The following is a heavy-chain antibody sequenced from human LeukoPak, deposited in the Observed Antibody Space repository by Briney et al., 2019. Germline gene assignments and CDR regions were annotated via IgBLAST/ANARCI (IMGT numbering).Heavy chain of an antibody. CDR3: VRTPPKGDIDY. J-gene: IGHJ4*02. CDR1: GYTFINYD. V-gene: IGHV1-8*01. CDR2: MSANSGNT. Sequence: ASVRVSCKTSGYTFINYDINWIRQAPGQGLERLGWMSANSGNTGYAQKFQGRVTMTRTTSISTAFMELSRLTFEDTAVYYCVRTPPKGDIDYWGQGTLVTVSS. D-gene: IGHD2-21*02.